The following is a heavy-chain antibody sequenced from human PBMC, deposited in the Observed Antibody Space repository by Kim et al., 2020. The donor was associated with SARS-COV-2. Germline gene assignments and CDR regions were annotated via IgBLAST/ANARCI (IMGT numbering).Heavy chain of an antibody. J-gene: IGHJ6*02. V-gene: IGHV1-2*02. CDR3: ARDTDTFGVVIFEGGMDV. D-gene: IGHD3-3*01. Sequence: ASVKVSCKASGYTFTGYYMHWVRQAPGQGLEWMGWINPNSGGTNYAQKFQGRVTMTRDTSISTAYMELSRLRSDDTAVYYCARDTDTFGVVIFEGGMDVWGQGTTVTVSS. CDR1: GYTFTGYY. CDR2: INPNSGGT.